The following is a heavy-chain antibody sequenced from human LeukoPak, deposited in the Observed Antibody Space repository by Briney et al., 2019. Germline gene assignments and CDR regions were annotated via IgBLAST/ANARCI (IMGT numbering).Heavy chain of an antibody. V-gene: IGHV3-15*01. D-gene: IGHD6-19*01. Sequence: PGGSLRLSCAASGFTFTSYAMSWVRQAPGKGLEWVGRIKSKTDGGTTDYAAPVKGRFTISRDDSKNTLYLQMNSLKTEDTAVYYCTTDSSMQGFDYWGQGTLVTVSS. CDR2: IKSKTDGGTT. CDR1: GFTFTSYA. CDR3: TTDSSMQGFDY. J-gene: IGHJ4*02.